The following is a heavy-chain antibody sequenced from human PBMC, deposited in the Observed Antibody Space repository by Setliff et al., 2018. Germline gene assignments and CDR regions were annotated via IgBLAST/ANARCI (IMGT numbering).Heavy chain of an antibody. D-gene: IGHD3-9*01. CDR2: INWDGRTT. V-gene: IGHV3-20*04. CDR1: GFRFNGHG. J-gene: IGHJ4*02. CDR3: ACPDILTGLSDY. Sequence: GGSLRLSCAASGFRFNGHGMNWVRQVPGKGLEWVATINWDGRTTGYRDSVKGRFTISRDNAKSSLYLQLNRLRAEDTAVYYCACPDILTGLSDYWGQGTLVTVSS.